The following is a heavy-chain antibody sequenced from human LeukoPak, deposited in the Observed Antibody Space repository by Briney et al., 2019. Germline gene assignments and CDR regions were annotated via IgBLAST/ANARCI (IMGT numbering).Heavy chain of an antibody. D-gene: IGHD1-26*01. J-gene: IGHJ4*02. CDR2: INPNSGGT. CDR3: ARDTAAWELRTILDY. V-gene: IGHV1-2*02. CDR1: GYTFTGYY. Sequence: ASVKVSCKASGYTFTGYYMHWVRQAPGQGLEWVGWINPNSGGTNYAQKFQGRVTMTRDTSISTAYMELSRLRSDDTAVYYCARDTAAWELRTILDYWGQGTLVTVSS.